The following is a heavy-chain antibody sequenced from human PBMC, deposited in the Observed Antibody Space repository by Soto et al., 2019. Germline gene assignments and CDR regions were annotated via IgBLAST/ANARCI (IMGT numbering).Heavy chain of an antibody. CDR1: GDSVSSSSYF. CDR3: ASYSMGIVSPFSFDY. V-gene: IGHV4-61*01. Sequence: QVQLQESGPGLVKPSETLSLTCTVSGDSVSSSSYFWSWIRQPPGKGLEWIGYIYYSGSTHYNPSIKSRVTISVDTSKCQFSLKLSSVTAADTAVYYCASYSMGIVSPFSFDYWGQGTLVTVSS. D-gene: IGHD1-26*01. CDR2: IYYSGST. J-gene: IGHJ4*02.